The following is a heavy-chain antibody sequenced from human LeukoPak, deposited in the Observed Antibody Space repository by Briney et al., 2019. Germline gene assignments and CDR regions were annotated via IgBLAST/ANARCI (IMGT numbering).Heavy chain of an antibody. CDR3: AKAPPPYCSGGSCFDAFDI. D-gene: IGHD2-15*01. J-gene: IGHJ3*02. V-gene: IGHV3-23*01. Sequence: PGGSLRLSCAGYGFTLSSYWMSWVRQAPGSRLEWVSAIGHSGFTTYYADSVKGRFTISRDNSKNTLYLQMNALRAEDTAVYHCAKAPPPYCSGGSCFDAFDIWGQGTMVTVSS. CDR2: IGHSGFTT. CDR1: GFTLSSYW.